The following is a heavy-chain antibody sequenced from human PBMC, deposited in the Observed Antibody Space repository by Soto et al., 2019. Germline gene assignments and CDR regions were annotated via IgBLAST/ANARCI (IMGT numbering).Heavy chain of an antibody. CDR1: GFTFSNFA. CDR3: AKRRGYCSGNTCPSRYFDL. J-gene: IGHJ2*01. D-gene: IGHD2-2*01. V-gene: IGHV3-23*01. CDR2: ISGNGAVT. Sequence: EVQLLESGGGLVQPGGSLRLSCTASGFTFSNFAMSWVRQAPGKGLEWVSVISGNGAVTFYADSVKGRFTISRDNSKNTLFLQMNSLRAEDTAVYYCAKRRGYCSGNTCPSRYFDLGGRGTLVTVSS.